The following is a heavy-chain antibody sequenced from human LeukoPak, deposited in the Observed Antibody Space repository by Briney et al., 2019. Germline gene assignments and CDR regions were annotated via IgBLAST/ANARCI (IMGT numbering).Heavy chain of an antibody. D-gene: IGHD5-18*01. CDR2: IYYSGST. CDR1: GGSISSSSYY. J-gene: IGHJ2*01. Sequence: PSETLSLTCTVSGGSISSSSYYWGWIRQPPGKGLEWIGSIYYSGSTYYNPSLKSRVTISVDTSKNQFSLKLSSVTAADTAVYYCARVQMGSYGYKWYFDLWGRGTLVTVSS. CDR3: ARVQMGSYGYKWYFDL. V-gene: IGHV4-39*01.